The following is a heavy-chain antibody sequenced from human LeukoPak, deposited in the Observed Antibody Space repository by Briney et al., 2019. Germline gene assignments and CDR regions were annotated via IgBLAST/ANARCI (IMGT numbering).Heavy chain of an antibody. CDR2: ISISSDYI. J-gene: IGHJ4*02. CDR1: GFTFRSYS. CDR3: ARNSTGWSLDY. D-gene: IGHD6-19*01. Sequence: PGGSLRLSCAVSGFTFRSYSVNWVRQAPGKGLEWVSSISISSDYIYHADSLKGRFTISRDNPKNSLYLQMDSLRADDQAVYYCARNSTGWSLDYWGQGTLVTVSS. V-gene: IGHV3-21*01.